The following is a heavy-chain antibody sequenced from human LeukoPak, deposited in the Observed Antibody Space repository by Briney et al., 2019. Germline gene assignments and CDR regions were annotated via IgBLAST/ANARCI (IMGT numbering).Heavy chain of an antibody. CDR1: GYTFSSYW. V-gene: IGHV5-51*01. CDR2: IYPGDSER. Sequence: GESLKISCKGSGYTFSSYWIGWVRQMPGKGLEWMGIIYPGDSERKYNPSLQGQVTISADKSISTAYLQWNSLKASDTAIYYCARIESSTFDYWGQGTLVTVSS. J-gene: IGHJ4*02. CDR3: ARIESSTFDY. D-gene: IGHD1-26*01.